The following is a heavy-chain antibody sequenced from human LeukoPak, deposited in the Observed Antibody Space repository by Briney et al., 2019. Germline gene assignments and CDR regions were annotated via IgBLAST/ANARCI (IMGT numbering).Heavy chain of an antibody. J-gene: IGHJ4*02. Sequence: PGRSLRLSCAASGFTFSSYGMHWVRQAPGKGLEWVAVIWSDGSTKYYADSVKGRFTISRDNSLYTVYLQMDSLRGDDTAVYYCAKDRISYTTSPGELSHWGQGTLVIVSS. CDR2: IWSDGSTK. CDR3: AKDRISYTTSPGELSH. V-gene: IGHV3-33*06. D-gene: IGHD3-10*01. CDR1: GFTFSSYG.